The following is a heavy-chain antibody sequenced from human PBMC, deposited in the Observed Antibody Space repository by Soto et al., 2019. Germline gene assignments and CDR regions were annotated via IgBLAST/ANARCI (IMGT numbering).Heavy chain of an antibody. D-gene: IGHD6-13*01. Sequence: GRSVRLSCTDSGFTFRSVIMNWPGQAPGKERESGSTMSSNSAYRYYTDALRGRLTISRDNAKNWLNLRMYSMRAEDTAVYYRTRDASRDSSDRDWFGPRGPGTLVTVS. J-gene: IGHJ5*02. CDR3: TRDASRDSSDRDWFGP. CDR2: MSSNSAYR. CDR1: GFTFRSVI. V-gene: IGHV3-21*01.